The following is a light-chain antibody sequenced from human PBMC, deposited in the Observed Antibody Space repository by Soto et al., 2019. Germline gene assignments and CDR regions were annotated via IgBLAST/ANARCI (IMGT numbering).Light chain of an antibody. CDR3: TSYTSSSPCV. Sequence: QSALTQPASVSGSPGQSITISCTGTSSDVGGYNYVSWYQQHPGKAPKLIIYEVSKRPSGVSNRFSGSKSGNTASLTISGLQAEDEADYYCTSYTSSSPCVFGAGTKLTVL. V-gene: IGLV2-14*03. CDR1: SSDVGGYNY. CDR2: EVS. J-gene: IGLJ1*01.